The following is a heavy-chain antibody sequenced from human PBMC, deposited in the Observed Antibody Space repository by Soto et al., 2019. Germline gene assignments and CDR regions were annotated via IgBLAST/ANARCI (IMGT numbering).Heavy chain of an antibody. V-gene: IGHV3-23*01. CDR2: IGASGDIT. J-gene: IGHJ4*02. D-gene: IGHD2-21*02. CDR3: AKDDFTDRGDDYFDY. Sequence: VGALRLACAAFGFSSTNVAMRWFRQAAGKGLEWVAGIGASGDITWYADSVKGRLSISRDNSKNTLYLQLNSLRFEDTAVYYCAKDDFTDRGDDYFDYWGPGTLVTVSS. CDR1: GFSSTNVA.